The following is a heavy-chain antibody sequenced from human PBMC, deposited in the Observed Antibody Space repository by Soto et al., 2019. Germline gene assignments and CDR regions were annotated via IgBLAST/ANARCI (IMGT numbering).Heavy chain of an antibody. J-gene: IGHJ2*01. D-gene: IGHD3-10*02. Sequence: GKGLEYVSAISSNGGSTYYANSVTGRFTISRDNSKNKLYLQMGSLRAEDMVVFFRAKDGIQDVRSVSAFLLNRSSDL. CDR2: ISSNGGST. V-gene: IGHV3-64*01. CDR3: AKDGIQDVRSVSAFLLNRSSDL.